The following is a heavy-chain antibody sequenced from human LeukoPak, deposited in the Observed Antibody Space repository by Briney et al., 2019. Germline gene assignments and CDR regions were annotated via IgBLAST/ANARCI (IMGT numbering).Heavy chain of an antibody. D-gene: IGHD3-10*01. V-gene: IGHV4-34*01. CDR2: INHSGST. J-gene: IGHJ5*02. CDR1: GGSFSGYY. CDR3: ARGGYYGSGNDFRFDP. Sequence: SETLSLTCAVYGGSFSGYYWSWIRLPPGKGLEWIGEINHSGSTNYNPSLKSRVTISVDTSKNQFSLKLNSVTAADTAVYYCARGGYYGSGNDFRFDPWGQGTLVTVSS.